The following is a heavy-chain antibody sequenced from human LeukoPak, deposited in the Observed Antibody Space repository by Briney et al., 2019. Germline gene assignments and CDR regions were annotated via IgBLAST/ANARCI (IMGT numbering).Heavy chain of an antibody. Sequence: SGGSLRLSCAASGFTFRNFGMHWVRQAPGKGLEWVAFIRSGGIGKFYADSVKGRFTISRDNSKNTLYLQMNSLRAEDTAVYYCARDQSSSWYYYYGMDVWGQGTTVTVSS. D-gene: IGHD6-13*01. CDR3: ARDQSSSWYYYYGMDV. CDR2: IRSGGIGK. V-gene: IGHV3-30*02. J-gene: IGHJ6*02. CDR1: GFTFRNFG.